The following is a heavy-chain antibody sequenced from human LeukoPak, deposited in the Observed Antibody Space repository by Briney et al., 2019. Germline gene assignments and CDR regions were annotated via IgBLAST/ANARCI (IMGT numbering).Heavy chain of an antibody. J-gene: IGHJ4*02. Sequence: SETLSLTCTGSGGSISSYYWSWIRQPPGKGLEWIGYIYYSGSTNYNPSLKSRVTISVDTSKNQFSLKLSSVTAADTAVYYCARGSAAAGQEFDYWGQGTLVTVSS. D-gene: IGHD6-13*01. CDR1: GGSISSYY. CDR3: ARGSAAAGQEFDY. CDR2: IYYSGST. V-gene: IGHV4-59*01.